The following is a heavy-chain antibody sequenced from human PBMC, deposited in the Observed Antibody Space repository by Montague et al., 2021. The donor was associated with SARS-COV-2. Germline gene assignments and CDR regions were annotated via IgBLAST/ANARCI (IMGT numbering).Heavy chain of an antibody. V-gene: IGHV4-31*03. Sequence: TLSLTCTVSGGSISSGGYYWSWIRQRPGKGLEWIGYIYYSGSTYYNPSLKSRVSISVDTSKNQFSLKLSSVTAADTAVYYCARARTRFSLIVVVIGNFDNWGQGTMVTVSS. J-gene: IGHJ4*02. D-gene: IGHD3-22*01. CDR1: GGSISSGGYY. CDR2: IYYSGST. CDR3: ARARTRFSLIVVVIGNFDN.